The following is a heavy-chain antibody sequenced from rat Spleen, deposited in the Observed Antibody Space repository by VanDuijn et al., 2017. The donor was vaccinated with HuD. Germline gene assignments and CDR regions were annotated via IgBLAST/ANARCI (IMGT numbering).Heavy chain of an antibody. D-gene: IGHD1-10*01. CDR2: ITYSGTT. V-gene: IGHV3-1*01. CDR3: ARYTATISFDY. Sequence: EVQLQESGPGLVKPSQSLSLTCSVTGYSITSSYRWNWIRKFPGNKLEWMGFITYSGTTTYNPSLKGRISITRDTSKNQFFLQLNSVTTEDTATYFCARYTATISFDYWGQGVMVTVSS. J-gene: IGHJ2*01. CDR1: GYSITSSY.